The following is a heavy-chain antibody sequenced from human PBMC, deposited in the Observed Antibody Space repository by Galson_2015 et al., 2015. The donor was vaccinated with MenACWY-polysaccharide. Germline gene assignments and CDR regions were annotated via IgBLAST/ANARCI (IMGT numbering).Heavy chain of an antibody. CDR3: ARVMSTTPTYWYGMDV. CDR1: GFPFSIYP. J-gene: IGHJ6*02. V-gene: IGHV3-23*01. D-gene: IGHD5-24*01. CDR2: VSGNGYRT. Sequence: SLRLSCAASGFPFSIYPMDWVRQTPGKGLESISSVSGNGYRTYYADSVKGRFTISRDTSRNTAYLHMNSLRVEDTGIYYCARVMSTTPTYWYGMDVWGQGATVSVSS.